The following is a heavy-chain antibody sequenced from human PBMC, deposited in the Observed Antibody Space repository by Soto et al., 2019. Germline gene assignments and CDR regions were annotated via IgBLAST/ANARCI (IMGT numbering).Heavy chain of an antibody. CDR3: PQLDALVLGY. CDR2: SNAGNGNT. V-gene: IGHV1-3*01. CDR1: GYTFTSYA. D-gene: IGHD1-26*01. Sequence: ALVKVSCKASGYTFTSYAMHWVCQAPGQRHEWMGWSNAGNGNTKYSQKFQGRVTITRYTSASTAYMELSSLRSEATALQYYPQLDALVLGYWREGMLVTVTS. J-gene: IGHJ4*02.